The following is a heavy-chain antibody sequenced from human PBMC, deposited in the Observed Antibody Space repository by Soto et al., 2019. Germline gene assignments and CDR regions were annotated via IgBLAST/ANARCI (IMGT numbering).Heavy chain of an antibody. V-gene: IGHV3-23*01. CDR3: ARHGSSDSYENDY. D-gene: IGHD3-22*01. CDR2: ISGSGGGT. CDR1: GFTFSSYA. J-gene: IGHJ4*02. Sequence: GGSLRLSCAASGFTFSSYAMSWVRQAPGKGLEWVSSISGSGGGTYYADSVKGRFTISRDNSRNTLYLQMNSLRAEDTAVYYCARHGSSDSYENDYWGQGTLVTVSS.